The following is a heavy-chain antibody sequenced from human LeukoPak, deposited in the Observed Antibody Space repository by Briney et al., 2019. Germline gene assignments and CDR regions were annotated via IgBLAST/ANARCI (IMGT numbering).Heavy chain of an antibody. CDR3: VRHTHNPAFDP. D-gene: IGHD1-14*01. J-gene: IGHJ5*02. Sequence: SETLSLTCTVSGGSISSSNYYWAWTRQPPGKGLEWIGSVYYNANTYYNPSLKGRVIVSADMSKNQFSLKLNSLTAADTAVYYCVRHTHNPAFDPWGQGTLVTVSS. CDR2: VYYNANT. V-gene: IGHV4-39*01. CDR1: GGSISSSNYY.